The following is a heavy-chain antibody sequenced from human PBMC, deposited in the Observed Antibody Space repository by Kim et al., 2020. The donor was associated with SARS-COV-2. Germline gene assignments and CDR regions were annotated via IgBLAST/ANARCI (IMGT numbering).Heavy chain of an antibody. J-gene: IGHJ4*02. CDR1: GFTFSSYG. D-gene: IGHD3-10*01. CDR2: ISYDGSNK. CDR3: AKNVWFGELLPDY. V-gene: IGHV3-30*18. Sequence: GGSLRLSCAASGFTFSSYGMHWVRQAPGKGLEWVAVISYDGSNKYYADSVKGRFTISRDNSKNTLYLQMNSLRAEDTAVYYCAKNVWFGELLPDYWGQGTLVTVSS.